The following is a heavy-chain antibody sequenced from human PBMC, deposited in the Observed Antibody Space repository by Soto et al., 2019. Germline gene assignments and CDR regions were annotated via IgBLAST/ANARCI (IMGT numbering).Heavy chain of an antibody. CDR1: GGSISSGNW. Sequence: QVQLQESGPGLVESSGTLSLTCAVSGGSISSGNWWSWVRQSSGKGLEWIGEIYEGGSTHLHQSFQSRVTISLDKSKDQFSLRLRSVTAADTAMYYCARNLGGRLFGMELWGQGTTVTVSS. J-gene: IGHJ6*02. CDR2: IYEGGST. D-gene: IGHD1-26*01. V-gene: IGHV4-4*02. CDR3: ARNLGGRLFGMEL.